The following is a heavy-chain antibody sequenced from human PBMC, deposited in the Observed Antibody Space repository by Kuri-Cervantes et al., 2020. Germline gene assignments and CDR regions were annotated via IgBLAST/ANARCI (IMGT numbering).Heavy chain of an antibody. J-gene: IGHJ4*02. Sequence: SQTLALTFAIPGDSVSRNSAAWNWIRQSPSRGLEWLGRTYYRTKWYDDYAVSVKGRATISPDTSKNQIPLQLNSVTPEDTAVYYCARGGRGFTVSLFDSWGQGSQVTVSS. V-gene: IGHV6-1*01. CDR3: ARGGRGFTVSLFDS. CDR2: TYYRTKWYD. D-gene: IGHD5/OR15-5a*01. CDR1: GDSVSRNSAA.